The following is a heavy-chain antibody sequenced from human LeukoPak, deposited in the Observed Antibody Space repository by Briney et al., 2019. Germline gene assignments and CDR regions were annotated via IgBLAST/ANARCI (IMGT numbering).Heavy chain of an antibody. Sequence: GGSLRLSCAASGFTFDDYAMHWVRQAPGKGLEWVSGISWNSGTIGYAGSVKGRFTISRDNAKNSLYLQMNSLRVEDMALYFCARGTAVAGYFDYWGQGALVTVSS. CDR3: ARGTAVAGYFDY. CDR1: GFTFDDYA. D-gene: IGHD6-19*01. CDR2: ISWNSGTI. J-gene: IGHJ4*02. V-gene: IGHV3-9*03.